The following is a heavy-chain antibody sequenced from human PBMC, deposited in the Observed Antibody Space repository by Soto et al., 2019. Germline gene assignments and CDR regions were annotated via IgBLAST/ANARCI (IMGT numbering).Heavy chain of an antibody. J-gene: IGHJ6*02. CDR3: ARDSSSWYISGMDV. D-gene: IGHD6-13*01. Sequence: ASVKVSCKASGYTFTSYGISWVRQAPGQGLEWMGWISAYNGNTNYAQKLQGRVTMTTDTSTSTAYMELRSLRSDDTAVYYCARDSSSWYISGMDVWAQGTTVTVSS. V-gene: IGHV1-18*01. CDR2: ISAYNGNT. CDR1: GYTFTSYG.